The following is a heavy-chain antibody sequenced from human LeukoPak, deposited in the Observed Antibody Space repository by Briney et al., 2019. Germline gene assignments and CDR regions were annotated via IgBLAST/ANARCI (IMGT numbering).Heavy chain of an antibody. V-gene: IGHV3-23*01. CDR1: GFTFSSYA. CDR2: ISGSGGST. CDR3: ARRPGLERYYFDY. J-gene: IGHJ4*02. Sequence: GGSLRLSCAASGFTFSSYAMNRVRQAPGKGLQWVSTISGSGGSTYYADSVKGRFTISRDNSKNTLYLQMNSLRADDTAVYYCARRPGLERYYFDYWGQGTLVTVSS. D-gene: IGHD1-1*01.